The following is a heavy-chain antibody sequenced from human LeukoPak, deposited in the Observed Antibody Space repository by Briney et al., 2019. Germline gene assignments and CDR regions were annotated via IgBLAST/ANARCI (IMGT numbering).Heavy chain of an antibody. CDR1: GFTFSNYA. D-gene: IGHD2-2*01. J-gene: IGHJ4*02. CDR3: AKEPINCSSTNCYFYYFDY. V-gene: IGHV3-30*18. CDR2: ISYDGSIK. Sequence: GRSLRLSCAASGFTFSNYAMYWVRQAPGKGLEWVAVISYDGSIKYYADSVKGRFTISRDNYKNTLYLQMNSLRAEDTAVYYCAKEPINCSSTNCYFYYFDYWGQGTLVTVSS.